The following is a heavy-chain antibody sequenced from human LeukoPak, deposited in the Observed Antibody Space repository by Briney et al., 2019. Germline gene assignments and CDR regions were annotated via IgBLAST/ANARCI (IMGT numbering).Heavy chain of an antibody. D-gene: IGHD3-22*01. CDR2: INPSGCST. CDR3: ARGEGIAAAQYYDSSGYLLGVDY. Sequence: GASVKVSCKASGYTFTSYYMHWVRQAPGQGLEWMGIINPSGCSTSYAQKFQGRVTMTRDTSTSTVYMELSSLRSEDTAVYYCARGEGIAAAQYYDSSGYLLGVDYWGQGTLVTVSS. V-gene: IGHV1-46*01. CDR1: GYTFTSYY. J-gene: IGHJ4*02.